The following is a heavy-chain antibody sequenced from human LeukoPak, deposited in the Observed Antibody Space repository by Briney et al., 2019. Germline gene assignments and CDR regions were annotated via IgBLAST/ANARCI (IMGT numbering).Heavy chain of an antibody. Sequence: SETLSLTCTVSGDFFISSNYWVWIRQPPGKGLEWVGSIYYDGSTYYNSALKSRATIFADTSKSQFSLKLNSVIAADTAVYYCGRRGLLVPASWGQGTLVTVSS. CDR3: GRRGLLVPAS. CDR2: IYYDGST. D-gene: IGHD2-2*01. V-gene: IGHV4-39*01. CDR1: GDFFISSNY. J-gene: IGHJ5*02.